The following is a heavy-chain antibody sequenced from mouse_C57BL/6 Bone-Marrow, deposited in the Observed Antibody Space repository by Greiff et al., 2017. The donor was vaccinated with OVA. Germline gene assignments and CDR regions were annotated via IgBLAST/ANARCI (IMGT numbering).Heavy chain of an antibody. J-gene: IGHJ2*01. D-gene: IGHD1-1*01. Sequence: EVQVVESGGGLVKPGGSLKLSCAASGFTFSDYGMHWVRQAPEKGLEWVAYISSGSSTIYYADTVKGRFTISRDNAKNTLFLQMTSLRSEDTAMYYCARGNYYGRSGGFDYWGQGTTLTVSS. CDR3: ARGNYYGRSGGFDY. CDR2: ISSGSSTI. CDR1: GFTFSDYG. V-gene: IGHV5-17*01.